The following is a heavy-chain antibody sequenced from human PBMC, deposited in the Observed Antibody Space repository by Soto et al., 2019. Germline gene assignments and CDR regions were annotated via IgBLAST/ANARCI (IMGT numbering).Heavy chain of an antibody. CDR3: AKACSGGSCLDY. J-gene: IGHJ4*02. Sequence: QVQLVESGGGVVQPGRFLRLSCAASGFTFIGHGIHWVRQAPGKGLEWVAVISSDGRRDYYAGSVKGRFTISGDTSKNTLYLQMNSLRAEDTAVYYCAKACSGGSCLDYWGQGTLVTVSS. CDR1: GFTFIGHG. V-gene: IGHV3-30*18. D-gene: IGHD2-15*01. CDR2: ISSDGRRD.